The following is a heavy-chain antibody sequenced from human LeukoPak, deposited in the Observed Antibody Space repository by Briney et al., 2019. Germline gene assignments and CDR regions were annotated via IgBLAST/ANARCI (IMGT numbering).Heavy chain of an antibody. CDR1: GFTFSSYS. CDR2: ISTSSGTI. J-gene: IGHJ5*02. CDR3: ARTYSSRVARWFDP. D-gene: IGHD6-13*01. Sequence: PGGSLRLSCVASGFTFSSYSMNWVRQTPGKGLEWVSYISTSSGTIYYADSVKGRFSISRDNAKNSLYLQMNSLRAEDTAVYYCARTYSSRVARWFDPWGQGTLVTVSS. V-gene: IGHV3-48*04.